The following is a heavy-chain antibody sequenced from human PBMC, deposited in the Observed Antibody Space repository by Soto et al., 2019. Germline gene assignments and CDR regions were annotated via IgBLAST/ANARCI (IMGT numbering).Heavy chain of an antibody. J-gene: IGHJ4*02. D-gene: IGHD3-22*01. CDR2: ISGSDGST. CDR3: AKDGVAHIPLYTSGSSYDH. CDR1: GFIFSSYA. Sequence: GGSLRLSCAASGFIFSSYAMSWVRQAPGKGLGWVSAISGSDGSTYYADSVKGRFTISRDNSRNTLCLQMNSLRAEDTAVYYCAKDGVAHIPLYTSGSSYDHWGQGTLVTVSS. V-gene: IGHV3-23*01.